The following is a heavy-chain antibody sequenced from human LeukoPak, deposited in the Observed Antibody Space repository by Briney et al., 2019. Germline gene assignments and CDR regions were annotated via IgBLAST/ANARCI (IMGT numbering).Heavy chain of an antibody. Sequence: PGGSLRLSCTASGFTFSGYGMHWVRQAPGKGLEWLAFIRYDGRDKYYADSVKGRFTISRDNAKNSLYLQMNSLRVEDTAVYYCAKCGSVAAAGSFDYWGQGTLVTVSS. CDR3: AKCGSVAAAGSFDY. CDR2: IRYDGRDK. V-gene: IGHV3-30*02. CDR1: GFTFSGYG. J-gene: IGHJ4*02. D-gene: IGHD6-13*01.